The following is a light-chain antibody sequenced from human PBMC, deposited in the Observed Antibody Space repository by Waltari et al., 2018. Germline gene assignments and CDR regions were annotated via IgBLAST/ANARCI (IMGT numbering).Light chain of an antibody. CDR2: KAS. J-gene: IGKJ4*01. CDR1: HSIRNW. Sequence: CRGSHSIRNWLAWYQQKPGKAPKLLIYKASTLESGVPSRFSGSGSGTEFTLTISSLQPDDFATYYCQQYNSYSLLTFGGGTKVEIK. V-gene: IGKV1-5*03. CDR3: QQYNSYSLLT.